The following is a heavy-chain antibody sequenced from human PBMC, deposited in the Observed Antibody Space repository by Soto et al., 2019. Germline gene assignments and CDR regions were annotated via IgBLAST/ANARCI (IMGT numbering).Heavy chain of an antibody. Sequence: EVQLVESGGGLVQPGGSLRLSCAASGFTFSLYSMSWVRQAPGKGLEWVSYISRSSTGIHYADSVKGRVTISRDDVTNSMHLQMNSLRDGDTAVYYCARAVTWGLDVWGQGTTVSISS. CDR3: ARAVTWGLDV. V-gene: IGHV3-48*02. CDR2: ISRSSTGI. D-gene: IGHD3-10*01. J-gene: IGHJ6*01. CDR1: GFTFSLYS.